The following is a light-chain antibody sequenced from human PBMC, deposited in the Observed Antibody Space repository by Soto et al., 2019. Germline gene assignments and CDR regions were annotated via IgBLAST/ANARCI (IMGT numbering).Light chain of an antibody. CDR3: SSYTSNKNV. J-gene: IGLJ1*01. CDR1: SSDVGDYKY. Sequence: QSVLTQPASVSGSPGQSITISCTGSSSDVGDYKYVSWYQQHPGKAPKLMIYEVSNRPSGVSHRFSGSNSGDTASLTISGLQAEDEADYYCSSYTSNKNVFGTGTKSPS. V-gene: IGLV2-14*01. CDR2: EVS.